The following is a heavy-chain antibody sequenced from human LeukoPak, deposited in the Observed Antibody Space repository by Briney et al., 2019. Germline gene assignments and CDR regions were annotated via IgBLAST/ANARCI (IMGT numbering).Heavy chain of an antibody. CDR3: AAGNYLSGSYYNDRPDFDY. CDR1: GFTFTSSA. V-gene: IGHV1-58*01. CDR2: IVVVSGNT. D-gene: IGHD3-10*01. Sequence: GTSVKVSCKASGFTFTSSAVQWVRQARGQRLEWIGWIVVVSGNTNYAQKFQERVTITRDMSTSTAYMELSSLRSEDTAVYYCAAGNYLSGSYYNDRPDFDYWGQGTLVTVSS. J-gene: IGHJ4*02.